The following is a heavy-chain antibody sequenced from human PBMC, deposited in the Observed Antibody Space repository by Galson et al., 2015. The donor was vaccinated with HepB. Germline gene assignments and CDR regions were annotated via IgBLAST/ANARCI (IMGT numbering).Heavy chain of an antibody. CDR3: AKELFSLREYKVGEIVPSEQYGIDV. J-gene: IGHJ6*02. Sequence: SLRLSCAASGFSFFDYAMSWVRQAPGKGLEWVSVISDSGDTTNYAASVKGRFIISRDTSKNILYLQMNSLRDEDTAVYYCAKELFSLREYKVGEIVPSEQYGIDVWGQGTTVTVSS. D-gene: IGHD1/OR15-1a*01. V-gene: IGHV3-23*01. CDR1: GFSFFDYA. CDR2: ISDSGDTT.